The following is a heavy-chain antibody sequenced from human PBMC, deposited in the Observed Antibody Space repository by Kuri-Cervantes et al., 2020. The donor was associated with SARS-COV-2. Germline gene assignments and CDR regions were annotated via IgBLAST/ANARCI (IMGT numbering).Heavy chain of an antibody. CDR1: GLTFSSYE. CDR3: AKSGEDRYYYYYYMDV. V-gene: IGHV3-23*01. D-gene: IGHD1-26*01. CDR2: ISGSGGST. Sequence: GRSLRLSCAASGLTFSSYEMNWVRQAPGKGLEWVSAISGSGGSTYYADSVKGRFTISRDNSKNTLYLQMNSLRAEDTAVYYCAKSGEDRYYYYYYMDVWGKGTTVTVSS. J-gene: IGHJ6*03.